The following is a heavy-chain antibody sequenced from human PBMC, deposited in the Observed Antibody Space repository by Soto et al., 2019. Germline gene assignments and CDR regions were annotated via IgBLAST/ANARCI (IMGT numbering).Heavy chain of an antibody. D-gene: IGHD6-13*01. CDR1: GYTFTSYD. V-gene: IGHV1-8*01. J-gene: IGHJ4*02. CDR3: ARGRSTSWFSEY. CDR2: MNPNSGNT. Sequence: QVQLVQSGAEVKKPGASVKVSCKTSGYTFTSYDINWVRQATGHGLEWMGWMNPNSGNTGYAQNLQGRVTMARNTSMSTAYMELSGLRSDDTAVYYCARGRSTSWFSEYWGQGTLVTVSS.